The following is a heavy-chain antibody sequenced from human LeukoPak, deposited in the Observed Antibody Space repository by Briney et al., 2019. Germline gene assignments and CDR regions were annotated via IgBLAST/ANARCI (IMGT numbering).Heavy chain of an antibody. V-gene: IGHV1-18*01. CDR2: ISAYNGNT. CDR3: ARTATSSSWYGSFDY. CDR1: GYTFTSSG. Sequence: ASVKVSCKASGYTFTSSGISWVRQAPGQGLEWMGWISAYNGNTNYAQKLQGRVTMTTDTSTSTAYMELSSLRSEDTAVYYCARTATSSSWYGSFDYWGQGTLVTVSS. J-gene: IGHJ4*02. D-gene: IGHD6-13*01.